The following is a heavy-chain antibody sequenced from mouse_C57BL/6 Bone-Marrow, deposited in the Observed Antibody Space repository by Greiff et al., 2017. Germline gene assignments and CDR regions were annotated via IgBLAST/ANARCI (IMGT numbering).Heavy chain of an antibody. Sequence: EVHLVESGGGLVQPGGSMKLSCVASGFTFSNYWMNWVRQSPEKGLEWVAQIRLKSDNYATHYAESVKGRFTISRDDSKSSVYLQMNNLRAEDTGIYYCTGKVYAMDYWGQGTSVTVSS. V-gene: IGHV6-3*01. CDR1: GFTFSNYW. CDR3: TGKVYAMDY. CDR2: IRLKSDNYAT. J-gene: IGHJ4*01.